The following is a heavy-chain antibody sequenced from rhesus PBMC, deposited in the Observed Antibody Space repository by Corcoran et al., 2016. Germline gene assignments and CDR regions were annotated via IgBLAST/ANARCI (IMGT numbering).Heavy chain of an antibody. CDR3: AKSISGYSGSWNYGLDS. V-gene: IGHV4-147*01. Sequence: QVQLQESGPGVVKPSETLSLTCAVSGGSISSSWWGWIRQPPGKGLEWIGQNYGGRGSTSYNPSLKSRVTIASDTSKNQFSLKLSSVTAADTAVYYCAKSISGYSGSWNYGLDSWGQGVVVTVSS. J-gene: IGHJ6*01. D-gene: IGHD6-25*01. CDR1: GGSISSSW. CDR2: NYGGRGST.